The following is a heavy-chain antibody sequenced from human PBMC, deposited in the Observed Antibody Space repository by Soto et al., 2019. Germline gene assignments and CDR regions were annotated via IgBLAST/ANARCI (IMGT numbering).Heavy chain of an antibody. CDR2: VNHSGSP. Sequence: PSETLSLTCGVSGSLPVGSLSTYFWTWIRQTPGKGLEWIGEVNHSGSPNYSPSLKSRVTMSFDTSKNQFSLNLTSVTAADTAVYYCARARFSQWCQDYYRLDVCGQGPTVTVPS. D-gene: IGHD3-3*01. V-gene: IGHV4-34*01. CDR1: GSLPVGSLSTYF. CDR3: ARARFSQWCQDYYRLDV. J-gene: IGHJ6*02.